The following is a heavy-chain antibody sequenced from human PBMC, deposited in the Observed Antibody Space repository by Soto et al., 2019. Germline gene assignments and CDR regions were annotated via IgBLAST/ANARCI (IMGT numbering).Heavy chain of an antibody. J-gene: IGHJ6*02. CDR1: GFTFSSHA. V-gene: IGHV3-48*02. Sequence: GGSVRLSXAASGFTFSSHAMNWVRQAPGKGLEWVSFISSTSSTKNYADSVKGRFTISRDNAKNSLYLQMSSLRDEDTAVYYCARRITMVRGPYYYYGLDVWGQGTTVTVSS. CDR3: ARRITMVRGPYYYYGLDV. D-gene: IGHD3-10*01. CDR2: ISSTSSTK.